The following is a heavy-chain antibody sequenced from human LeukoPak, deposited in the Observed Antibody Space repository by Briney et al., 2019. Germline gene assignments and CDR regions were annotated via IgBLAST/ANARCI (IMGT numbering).Heavy chain of an antibody. CDR3: ATDQQQWLATPLEYFQH. CDR1: GYTLTELS. V-gene: IGHV1-24*01. Sequence: GASVNVSCKVSGYTLTELSMHWVRQAPGKGLEWMGGFDPEDGETIYAQKFQGRVTMTEDTSTDTAYMELSSLRSEDTAVYYCATDQQQWLATPLEYFQHWGQGTLVTVSS. D-gene: IGHD6-19*01. J-gene: IGHJ1*01. CDR2: FDPEDGET.